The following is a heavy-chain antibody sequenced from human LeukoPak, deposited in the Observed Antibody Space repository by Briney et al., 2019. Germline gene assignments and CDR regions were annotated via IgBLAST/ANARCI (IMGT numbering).Heavy chain of an antibody. J-gene: IGHJ3*02. D-gene: IGHD7-27*01. CDR2: ISAYNGNT. CDR1: GYTFTSYG. Sequence: GASVKVSCKASGYTFTSYGISWVRQAPGQGLEWMGWISAYNGNTNYAQKLQGRVTMTTDTSTSTAYMELRSLRSDDTAVYYCARTGFRDWGAPLGAFDIWGQGTMVTVSS. V-gene: IGHV1-18*01. CDR3: ARTGFRDWGAPLGAFDI.